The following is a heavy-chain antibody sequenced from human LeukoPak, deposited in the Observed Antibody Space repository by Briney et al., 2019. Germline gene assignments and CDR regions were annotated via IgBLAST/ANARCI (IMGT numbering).Heavy chain of an antibody. V-gene: IGHV3-33*01. D-gene: IGHD1-26*01. CDR2: IWYDGSNK. CDR3: ARDRWELGKAFDI. CDR1: GFTFSSYG. Sequence: GGSLRLSCAASGFTFSSYGMHWVRQAPGKGLEWVAVIWYDGSNKYYADSVKGRFTISRDNSKNTLYLQMNSLRAEDTAVYYCARDRWELGKAFDIWGQGTMVTVSS. J-gene: IGHJ3*02.